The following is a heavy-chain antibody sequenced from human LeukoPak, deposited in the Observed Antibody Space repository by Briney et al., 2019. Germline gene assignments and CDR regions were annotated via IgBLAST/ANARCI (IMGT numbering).Heavy chain of an antibody. D-gene: IGHD3-22*01. Sequence: GSSVKVSCKASGGTFNSYAISWVRQAPGQGLEWMGGITAIFRTTNYAQKFQGRVIITADESMSTVYMELSSLRSEDTAVYYCARHSGYHSTMYLDYWGQGTLVTVSS. CDR1: GGTFNSYA. V-gene: IGHV1-69*01. CDR2: ITAIFRTT. CDR3: ARHSGYHSTMYLDY. J-gene: IGHJ4*02.